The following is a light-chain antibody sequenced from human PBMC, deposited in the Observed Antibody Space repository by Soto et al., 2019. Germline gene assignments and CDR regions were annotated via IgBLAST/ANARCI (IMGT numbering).Light chain of an antibody. CDR3: QQYYSYPRT. Sequence: AIQMTQSPSSLSASTGDRVTITCRASQGISSYLAWYQQKPGKAPKLLIYAASTLQSGVPSRFSGSGSGTDFTLTISCLQSEDFATYYCQQYYSYPRTFGGGTKVEIK. CDR2: AAS. J-gene: IGKJ4*01. CDR1: QGISSY. V-gene: IGKV1-8*01.